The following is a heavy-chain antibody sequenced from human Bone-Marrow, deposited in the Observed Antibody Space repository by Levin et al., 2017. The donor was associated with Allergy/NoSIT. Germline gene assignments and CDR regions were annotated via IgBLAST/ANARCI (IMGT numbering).Heavy chain of an antibody. J-gene: IGHJ4*02. CDR1: GFTFSTYW. V-gene: IGHV3-7*01. CDR2: INEDGSEK. D-gene: IGHD5-24*01. Sequence: SCAASGFTFSTYWMSWVRQAPGKGLEWLVNINEDGSEKYYVDSVKGRFTISRDNAKNSLYLQMNSLRAEDTAVYYCASVSTVATTPRDHWGQGTLVTVSS. CDR3: ASVSTVATTPRDH.